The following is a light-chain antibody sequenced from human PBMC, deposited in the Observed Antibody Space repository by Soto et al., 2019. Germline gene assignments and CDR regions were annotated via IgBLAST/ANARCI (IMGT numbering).Light chain of an antibody. Sequence: HSGASLSLSPGYRAPLYCRASQSVSSYLAWYQQKPGQAPRLLIYDASNRPTGIPDRFSGSGSGTDFTLTISRLEPEDFAVYYCHQYGSSPATFGQGSKVAIK. V-gene: IGKV3-20*01. CDR2: DAS. J-gene: IGKJ1*01. CDR3: HQYGSSPAT. CDR1: QSVSSY.